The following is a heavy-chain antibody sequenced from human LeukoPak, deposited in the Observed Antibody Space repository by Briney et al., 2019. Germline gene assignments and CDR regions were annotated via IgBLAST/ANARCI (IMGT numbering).Heavy chain of an antibody. Sequence: PSETLSLTCTVSRYSISSDYYWGWIRQPPGKGLEWIGSIHHSGSTYYNPSLKSRVTISVDASKNQFSLKLNSVTAADTAVYYCARGARGYSYGWGQGTLVTVSS. CDR3: ARGARGYSYG. CDR2: IHHSGST. J-gene: IGHJ4*02. CDR1: RYSISSDYY. V-gene: IGHV4-38-2*02. D-gene: IGHD5-18*01.